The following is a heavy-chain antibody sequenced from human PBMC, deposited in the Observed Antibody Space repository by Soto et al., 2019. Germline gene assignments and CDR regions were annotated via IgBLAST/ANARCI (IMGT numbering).Heavy chain of an antibody. D-gene: IGHD1-20*01. CDR2: ISGSGGST. CDR1: GFTFSSFA. Sequence: PGGSLRLSCAASGFTFSSFAMNWVRQAPGKGLEWVSVISGSGGSTYYADSVKGRFTISRDNSKNTLYLQMNSLRAEDTAVYYCAKDRNNWNYNGMDVWGQGTTVTVSS. J-gene: IGHJ6*02. V-gene: IGHV3-23*01. CDR3: AKDRNNWNYNGMDV.